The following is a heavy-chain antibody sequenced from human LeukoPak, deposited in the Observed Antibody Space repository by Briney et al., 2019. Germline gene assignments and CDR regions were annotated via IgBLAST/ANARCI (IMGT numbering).Heavy chain of an antibody. D-gene: IGHD2-2*01. J-gene: IGHJ4*02. CDR1: GFTFTRNA. CDR3: AKAHCSSTSCSRADN. CDR2: IDGSGGTT. Sequence: GGSLRLSCAASGFTFTRNAMAWVRQAPGKGLEWVSAIDGSGGTTFYADSVKGRVTISRVQSTNTVYLQMNSLRADDAAVYYCAKAHCSSTSCSRADNWGQGTLVTVSS. V-gene: IGHV3-23*01.